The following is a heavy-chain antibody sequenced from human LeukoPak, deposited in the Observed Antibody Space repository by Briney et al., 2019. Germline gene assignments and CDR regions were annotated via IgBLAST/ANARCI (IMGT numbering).Heavy chain of an antibody. D-gene: IGHD1-1*01. CDR3: APNWNLDY. V-gene: IGHV3-23*01. J-gene: IGHJ4*02. CDR1: GITFSSYA. CDR2: ISASGGST. Sequence: GGSLRLSCAASGITFSSYAMSRVRQAPGKGLEWMSAISASGGSTYYADSVKGRFTISRDNSKNTLYLQMNSLRPEDTAIYYCAPNWNLDYWGQGSLVTVSS.